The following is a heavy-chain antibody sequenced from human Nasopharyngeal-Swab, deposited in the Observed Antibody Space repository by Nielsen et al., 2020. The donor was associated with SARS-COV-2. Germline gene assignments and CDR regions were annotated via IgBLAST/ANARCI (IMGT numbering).Heavy chain of an antibody. J-gene: IGHJ6*03. CDR3: AVHSGYDLYYYYYMDV. CDR1: AFTFSNLA. D-gene: IGHD5-12*01. Sequence: GESLKISCAASAFTFSNLAMSWVRQAPGKAPEWVSVIDGTGDSSYYADSVKGRFTISRDNSKNTLYLQMNSLRAEDTAVYYCAVHSGYDLYYYYYMDVWGKGTTVTVSS. CDR2: IDGTGDSS. V-gene: IGHV3-23*01.